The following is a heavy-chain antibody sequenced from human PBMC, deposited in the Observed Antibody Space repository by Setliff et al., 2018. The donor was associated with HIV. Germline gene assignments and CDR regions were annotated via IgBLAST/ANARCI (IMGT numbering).Heavy chain of an antibody. J-gene: IGHJ2*01. D-gene: IGHD3-10*01. V-gene: IGHV4-59*01. CDR2: IYYSGST. CDR1: GGSISSYY. CDR3: ARDTISMVRGVMGRYFDL. Sequence: SETLSLTCTVSGGSISSYYWSWIRQPPGKGLEWIGYIYYSGSTNYNPSLKSRVTISVDTSKNQFSLKLSSVTAADTAVYYCARDTISMVRGVMGRYFDLWGRGTLVTAPQ.